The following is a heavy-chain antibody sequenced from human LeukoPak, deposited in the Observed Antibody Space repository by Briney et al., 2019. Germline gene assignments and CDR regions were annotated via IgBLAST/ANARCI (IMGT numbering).Heavy chain of an antibody. Sequence: GGSLRLSCAASGFTFSTYSSSSTMNWVRQAPGKGLEWVSSIISSSYIYYADSVKGRFTISRDNAKNSLYLQMNSLRVEDTAVYYCARDTGSGTRAFDIWGQGTMVTVSS. J-gene: IGHJ3*02. CDR3: ARDTGSGTRAFDI. D-gene: IGHD6-19*01. V-gene: IGHV3-21*01. CDR1: GFTFSTYSSSST. CDR2: IISSSYI.